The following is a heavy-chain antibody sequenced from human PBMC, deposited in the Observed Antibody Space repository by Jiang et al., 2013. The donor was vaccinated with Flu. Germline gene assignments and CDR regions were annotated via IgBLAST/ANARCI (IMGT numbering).Heavy chain of an antibody. V-gene: IGHV3-73*02. CDR1: GFTFGGSA. CDR2: IKSKADSYAT. CDR3: TSGEPSSSPVIFDY. J-gene: IGHJ4*02. D-gene: IGHD6-6*01. Sequence: LVESGGGLVQPGGSLKLSCAASGFTFGGSAMHWVRQASGKGLEWVGRIKSKADSYATVYAASVKGRFIISRDDSKNTAYLQMNSLKTEDTAVYYCTSGEPSSSPVIFDYWGQGTLVTVSS.